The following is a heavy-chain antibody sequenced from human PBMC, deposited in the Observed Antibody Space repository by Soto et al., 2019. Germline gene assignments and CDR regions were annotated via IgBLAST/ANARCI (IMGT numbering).Heavy chain of an antibody. CDR1: GGSISSGGYY. V-gene: IGHV4-31*03. J-gene: IGHJ4*02. D-gene: IGHD3-22*01. Sequence: TRSLTCTVSGGSISSGGYYWSWIRQHPGKGLEWIGYIYYSGSTYYNPSLKSRVTISVSTSKNEFSLKLSSVTAADTAVYYCARAPYSDRSGYLHYFDYWGQGTRVSDS. CDR2: IYYSGST. CDR3: ARAPYSDRSGYLHYFDY.